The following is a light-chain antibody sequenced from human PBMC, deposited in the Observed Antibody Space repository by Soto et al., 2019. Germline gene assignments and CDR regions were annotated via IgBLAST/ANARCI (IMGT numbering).Light chain of an antibody. Sequence: QSVLTQPPSASGTPGQGVTISCSGSSSNIGTNTVNWYKQLPGTAPKLLIYSNDLRPSGVPDRFSGSKSGTSASLAISGLQSEDEADYYCAAWDDSLNGVVFGGGTKLTVL. CDR1: SSNIGTNT. CDR3: AAWDDSLNGVV. CDR2: SND. J-gene: IGLJ2*01. V-gene: IGLV1-44*01.